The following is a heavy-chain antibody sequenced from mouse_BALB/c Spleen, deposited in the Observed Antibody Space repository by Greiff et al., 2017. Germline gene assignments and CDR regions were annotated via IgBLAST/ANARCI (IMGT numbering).Heavy chain of an antibody. J-gene: IGHJ4*01. CDR2: IDPANGNT. CDR1: GFNIKDTY. CDR3: ARNYDY. Sequence: EVKLLESGAELVKPGASVKLSCTASGFNIKDTYMHWVKQRPEQGLEWIGRIDPANGNTKYDPKFQGKATITADTSSNTAYLQLSSLTSEDTAVYYCARNYDYWGQGTSVTVSS. D-gene: IGHD1-1*02. V-gene: IGHV14-3*02.